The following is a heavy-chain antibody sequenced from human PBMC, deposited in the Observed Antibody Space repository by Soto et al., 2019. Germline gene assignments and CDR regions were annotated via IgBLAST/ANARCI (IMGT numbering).Heavy chain of an antibody. Sequence: GASVKVSCKADGYVFTSYGISWVRQAPGQGLEWMGWISAYNGNTNYAQKLQGRVTMTTDTSTSTAYMELRSLRSDDTAVYYCAREVTGRTDDAFDIWGQGTMVTVSS. CDR2: ISAYNGNT. V-gene: IGHV1-18*01. J-gene: IGHJ3*02. CDR3: AREVTGRTDDAFDI. CDR1: GYVFTSYG. D-gene: IGHD1-20*01.